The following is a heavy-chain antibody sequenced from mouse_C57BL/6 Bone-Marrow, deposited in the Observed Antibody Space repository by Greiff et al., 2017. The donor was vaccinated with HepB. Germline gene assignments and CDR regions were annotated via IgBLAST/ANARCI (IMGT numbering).Heavy chain of an antibody. CDR1: GYTFTSYW. D-gene: IGHD1-1*01. CDR3: ARGAITTVVAADY. J-gene: IGHJ2*01. Sequence: QVQLQQPGAELVKPGASVKLSCKASGYTFTSYWMHWVKQRPGQGLEWIGMIHPNSGSTNYNEKFKSKATLTVDKSSSTAYMQLSSLTSEDSAVYYCARGAITTVVAADYWGQGTTLTVSS. CDR2: IHPNSGST. V-gene: IGHV1-64*01.